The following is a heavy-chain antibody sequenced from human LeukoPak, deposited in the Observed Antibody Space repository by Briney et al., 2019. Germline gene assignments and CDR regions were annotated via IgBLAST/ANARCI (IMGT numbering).Heavy chain of an antibody. CDR3: AKDRLYSSGRVFDY. CDR1: GFTFSSYA. V-gene: IGHV3-23*01. J-gene: IGHJ4*02. Sequence: GGSLRLSCAASGFTFSSYAMSWVRQAPGKGLEWVSAISGSGGSTYYADSVKGRFTISRDNSKNTLYLQMDSPRAEDTAVYFCAKDRLYSSGRVFDYWGQGTLVTVSS. D-gene: IGHD6-19*01. CDR2: ISGSGGST.